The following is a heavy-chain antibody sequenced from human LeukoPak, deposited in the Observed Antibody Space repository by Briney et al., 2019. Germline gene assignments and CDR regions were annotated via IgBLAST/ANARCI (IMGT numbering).Heavy chain of an antibody. V-gene: IGHV4-61*02. J-gene: IGHJ3*02. CDR3: ARAPTWFGLKDAFDI. CDR1: GGSISSNSYY. D-gene: IGHD3-10*01. Sequence: PSETLSLTCTVSGGSISSNSYYWSWIRQPAGKGLEWIGRIYSSGSTDYNPSLKSRVTISVDTSKNQFSLKLSSVTAADTAVYYCARAPTWFGLKDAFDIWGQGTMVTVSS. CDR2: IYSSGST.